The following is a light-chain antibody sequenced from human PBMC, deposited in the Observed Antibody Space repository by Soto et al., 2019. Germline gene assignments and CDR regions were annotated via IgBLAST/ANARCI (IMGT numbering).Light chain of an antibody. CDR2: LGS. V-gene: IGKV2-28*01. Sequence: DIVMTQSPLSLPVTPGEPASISCRSSQSLLHSNGYNYLDWYLQKPGQSPQLLIYLGSNRASGVPERFSGNGSRKDFTLKISRVEAEDVGVYYCMQPLQSWTFGQGTKVDIK. J-gene: IGKJ1*01. CDR3: MQPLQSWT. CDR1: QSLLHSNGYNY.